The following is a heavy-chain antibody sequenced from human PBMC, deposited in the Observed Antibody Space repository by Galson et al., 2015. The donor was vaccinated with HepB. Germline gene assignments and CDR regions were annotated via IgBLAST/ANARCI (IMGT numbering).Heavy chain of an antibody. V-gene: IGHV6-1*01. D-gene: IGHD2-15*01. CDR3: ARDGCSGGTCHWNFQH. CDR2: TYYRSKWNS. Sequence: CAISGDSVFSNSAAWDWIRQSPSRGLEWLGRTYYRSKWNSDYAVSVRSRITINPDTSKNQISLQLNSVTPEDTAVYYCARDGCSGGTCHWNFQHWGQGTLVNVSS. J-gene: IGHJ1*01. CDR1: GDSVFSNSAA.